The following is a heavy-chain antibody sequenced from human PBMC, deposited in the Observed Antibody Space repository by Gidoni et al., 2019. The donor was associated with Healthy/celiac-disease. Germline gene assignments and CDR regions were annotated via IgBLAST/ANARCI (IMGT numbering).Heavy chain of an antibody. V-gene: IGHV3-21*01. CDR3: ARGGFLEWSLFDY. CDR1: GFTFSSDS. J-gene: IGHJ4*02. CDR2: ISSSSSYI. D-gene: IGHD3-3*01. Sequence: EVQPVESGGGLVKPGGSLRLSCAASGFTFSSDSMNWVRPAPGKGLGWVSSISSSSSYIYYADSVKGRFTISRDNAKNSLYLQMNSLRAEDTAVYYCARGGFLEWSLFDYWGQGTLVTVSS.